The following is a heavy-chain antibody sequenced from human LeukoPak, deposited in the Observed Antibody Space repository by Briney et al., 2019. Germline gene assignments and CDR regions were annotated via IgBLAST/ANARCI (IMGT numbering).Heavy chain of an antibody. J-gene: IGHJ4*02. CDR2: ISSSSSYI. Sequence: GGSLRLSCAASGFTFSSYSMNWVRQAPGKGLEWVSSISSSSSYIYYADSVKGRVTISRDNAENTLYLQMNNLRPDDTAFYFCVKEGVEYSYSYGDYWGQGTLVTVSS. V-gene: IGHV3-21*01. CDR3: VKEGVEYSYSYGDY. D-gene: IGHD3-16*01. CDR1: GFTFSSYS.